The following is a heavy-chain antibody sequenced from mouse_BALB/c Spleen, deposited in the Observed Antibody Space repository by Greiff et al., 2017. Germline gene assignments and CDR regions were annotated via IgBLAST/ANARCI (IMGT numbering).Heavy chain of an antibody. CDR3: ARKYGHYYAMDY. CDR1: GYTFTSYW. V-gene: IGHV1-69*02. J-gene: IGHJ4*01. Sequence: VQLQQPGAELVKPGASVKLSCKASGYTFTSYWMHWVKQRPGQGLEWIGEIDPSDSYTNYNQKFKGKATLTVDKSSSTAYMQLSSLTSEDSAVYYCARKYGHYYAMDYWGQGTSVTVSS. D-gene: IGHD2-10*02. CDR2: IDPSDSYT.